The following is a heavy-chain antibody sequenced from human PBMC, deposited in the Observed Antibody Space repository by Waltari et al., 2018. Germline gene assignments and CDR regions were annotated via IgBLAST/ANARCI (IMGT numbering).Heavy chain of an antibody. J-gene: IGHJ3*02. V-gene: IGHV3-7*03. CDR2: IKQDGSEK. Sequence: EVQLVESGGGLVQPGGSLRLSCAASGFTFSSYWMSWVRQAPGKGLEWLANIKQDGSEKYYVDSVKGRFTISRDNAKNSLYLQMNSLRAEDTAMYYCARDMSGLDAFDIWGQGTMVTVSS. CDR3: ARDMSGLDAFDI. CDR1: GFTFSSYW. D-gene: IGHD3-3*01.